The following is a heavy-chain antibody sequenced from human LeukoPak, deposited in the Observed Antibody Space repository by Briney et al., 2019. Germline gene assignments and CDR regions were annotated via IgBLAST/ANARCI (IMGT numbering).Heavy chain of an antibody. V-gene: IGHV1-2*02. CDR3: ARDGDSSGYPQGAFDI. CDR1: GFTFTGYY. Sequence: ASVKVSCKAAGFTFTGYYIHWVRQAPGQGLEWMGWINPNSGGTNYAQKFQGRVTMTRDTSISTAYMELSRLRSDDTAVYYCARDGDSSGYPQGAFDIWGQGTMVTVSS. CDR2: INPNSGGT. J-gene: IGHJ3*02. D-gene: IGHD3-22*01.